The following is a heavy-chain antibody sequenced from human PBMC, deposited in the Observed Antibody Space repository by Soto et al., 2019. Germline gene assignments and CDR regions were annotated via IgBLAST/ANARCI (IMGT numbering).Heavy chain of an antibody. CDR2: ISAYNGNT. Sequence: ASVKVSCKASGYTFTSYGISWVRQAPGQGLEWMGWISAYNGNTNYAQKLQGRVTMTTDTSTSTAYMELRSLRSDDTAVYYCAGGGYDILTGIVYYFDYWGQGTLVTVSS. D-gene: IGHD3-9*01. J-gene: IGHJ4*02. V-gene: IGHV1-18*01. CDR3: AGGGYDILTGIVYYFDY. CDR1: GYTFTSYG.